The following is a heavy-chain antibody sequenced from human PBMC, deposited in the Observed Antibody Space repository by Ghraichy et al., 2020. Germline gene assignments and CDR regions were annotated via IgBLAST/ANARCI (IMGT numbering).Heavy chain of an antibody. Sequence: GGSLRLSCAASGFTFSSYSMNWVRQAPGKGLEWVSSISSSSSYIYYADSVKGRFTISRDNAKNSLYLQMNSLRAEDTAVYYCARGGSISDAFDIWGQGTMVTVSS. CDR1: GFTFSSYS. D-gene: IGHD3-16*01. CDR2: ISSSSSYI. V-gene: IGHV3-21*01. CDR3: ARGGSISDAFDI. J-gene: IGHJ3*02.